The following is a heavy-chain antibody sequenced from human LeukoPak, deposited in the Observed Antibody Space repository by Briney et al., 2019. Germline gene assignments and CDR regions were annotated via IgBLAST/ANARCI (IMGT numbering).Heavy chain of an antibody. V-gene: IGHV4-4*07. CDR2: IYTTGTT. CDR1: NASVNSYF. J-gene: IGHJ4*02. CDR3: GRQGYTAAYHFFDY. D-gene: IGHD6-25*01. Sequence: SETLSLTCTVSNASVNSYFWGWVRQPAGKGLEWLGRIYTTGTTYYNPSLKSRLTLSIETSKSQFSLMLRSATAADTAVYFCGRQGYTAAYHFFDYWSLGTLVTVSS.